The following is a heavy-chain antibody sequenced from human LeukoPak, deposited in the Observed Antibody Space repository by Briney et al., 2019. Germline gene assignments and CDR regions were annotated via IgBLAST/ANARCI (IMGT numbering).Heavy chain of an antibody. CDR3: ARMRQLLWFGAGYYYYMDV. Sequence: SETLSLTCAVYGGSFSGYYWSWIRQPPGKGLEWIGRIYTSGSTNYNPSLKSRVTMSVDTSKNQFSLKLSSVTAADTAVYYCARMRQLLWFGAGYYYYMDVWGKGTTVTVSS. CDR2: IYTSGST. V-gene: IGHV4-59*10. CDR1: GGSFSGYY. D-gene: IGHD3-10*01. J-gene: IGHJ6*03.